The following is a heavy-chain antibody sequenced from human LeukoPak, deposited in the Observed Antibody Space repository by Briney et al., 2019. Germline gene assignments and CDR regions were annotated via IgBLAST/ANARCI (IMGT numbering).Heavy chain of an antibody. Sequence: SVKVSCKASGGTFSSYTISWVRQAPGQGLEWMERIIPILGIANYAQKFQGRVTITADKSTSTAYMELSSLRSEDTAVYYCEREKLRTYYMDVWGTGTTVTVSS. CDR3: EREKLRTYYMDV. D-gene: IGHD1-7*01. V-gene: IGHV1-69*04. CDR1: GGTFSSYT. CDR2: IIPILGIA. J-gene: IGHJ6*03.